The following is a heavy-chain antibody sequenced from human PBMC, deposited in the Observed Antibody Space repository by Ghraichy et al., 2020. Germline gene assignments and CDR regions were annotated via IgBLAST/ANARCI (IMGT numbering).Heavy chain of an antibody. CDR3: ARGDQLILRAGLDH. D-gene: IGHD6-19*01. CDR2: ISPDAGRT. Sequence: ASVKVSCKASGYAFTDSHIHWVRQAPGQGLEWLGRISPDAGRTNYAQRFQGRVTMTLDTSISTAYLEINRLGSDDTAVFYCARGDQLILRAGLDHWGQGTLVTVSS. CDR1: GYAFTDSH. V-gene: IGHV1-2*06. J-gene: IGHJ4*02.